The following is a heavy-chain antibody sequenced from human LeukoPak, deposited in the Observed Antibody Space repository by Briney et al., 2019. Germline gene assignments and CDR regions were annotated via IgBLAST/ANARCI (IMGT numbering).Heavy chain of an antibody. D-gene: IGHD1-26*01. J-gene: IGHJ4*02. V-gene: IGHV4-34*01. Sequence: KPSETLSLTCAVYGGSFSGYYWSWIRQPPGKGLEWIGEINHSGSTNYNPSLKSRVTISIDTSKNQFSLRLNSVTAADTAVYYCASLRERSYYARGFDYWGQGTLVTVSS. CDR1: GGSFSGYY. CDR2: INHSGST. CDR3: ASLRERSYYARGFDY.